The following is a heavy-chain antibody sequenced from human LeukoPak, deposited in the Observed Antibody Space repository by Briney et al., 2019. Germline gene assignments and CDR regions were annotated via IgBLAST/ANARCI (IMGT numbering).Heavy chain of an antibody. V-gene: IGHV4-39*01. CDR1: GGSISSSSYY. CDR2: IYYSGST. D-gene: IGHD2-15*01. Sequence: SETLSLTCTVSGGSISSSSYYWGWIRQPPGKGLEWIGSIYYSGSTYYNPSLKSRATISVDTSKNQFSLKLSSVTAADTAVYYCARPRGSPIGGYNWFDPWGQGTLVTVSS. CDR3: ARPRGSPIGGYNWFDP. J-gene: IGHJ5*02.